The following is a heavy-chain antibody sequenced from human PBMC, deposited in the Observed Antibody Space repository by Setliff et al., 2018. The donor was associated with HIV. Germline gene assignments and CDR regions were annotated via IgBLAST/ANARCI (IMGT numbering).Heavy chain of an antibody. J-gene: IGHJ3*02. CDR2: INPYSGGT. CDR1: GYTFTAYY. V-gene: IGHV1-2*04. CDR3: VREVRAAYKGPLWFGQSDPRPDTFDI. D-gene: IGHD3-10*01. Sequence: ASVKVSCKASGYTFTAYYIHWVRQAPGQGLEWMGWINPYSGGTNCAQNFQGWVTMTRDTSITTAYMELSRLTSDDTALYFCVREVRAAYKGPLWFGQSDPRPDTFDIWGQGTMVTVSS.